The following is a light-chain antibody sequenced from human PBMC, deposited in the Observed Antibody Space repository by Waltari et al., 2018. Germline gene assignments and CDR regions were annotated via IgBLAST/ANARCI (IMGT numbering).Light chain of an antibody. V-gene: IGLV2-8*01. J-gene: IGLJ1*01. Sequence: QSALTQPPSASGSPGQSVTISCTGTSSDIGGYKYVSWYRQHPGKGPKLLIYEVSKRPSGVLKRCSGSKAGNTASLTVSGLQAEDEADYYCSSYAGSNDLVFGTGTKVTVL. CDR3: SSYAGSNDLV. CDR1: SSDIGGYKY. CDR2: EVS.